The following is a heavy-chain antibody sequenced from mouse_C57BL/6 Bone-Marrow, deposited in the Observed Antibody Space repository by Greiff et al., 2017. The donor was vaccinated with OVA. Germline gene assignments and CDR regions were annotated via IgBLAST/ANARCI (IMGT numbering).Heavy chain of an antibody. CDR2: IWTGGGT. J-gene: IGHJ1*03. CDR3: ARKIYYYGSSYVGYFDV. D-gene: IGHD1-1*01. V-gene: IGHV2-9-1*01. CDR1: GFSLTSYA. Sequence: QVQLQQSGPGLVAPSQSLSITCTVSGFSLTSYAISWVRQPPGKGLEWLGVIWTGGGTNYNSALKSRLSISKDNSKSQVFLKMNSLQTDDTARYYCARKIYYYGSSYVGYFDVWGTGTTVTVSS.